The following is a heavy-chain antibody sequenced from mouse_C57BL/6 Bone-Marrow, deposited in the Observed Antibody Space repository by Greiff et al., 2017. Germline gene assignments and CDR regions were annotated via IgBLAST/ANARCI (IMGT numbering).Heavy chain of an antibody. CDR2: IDPSDSYT. D-gene: IGHD1-1*01. J-gene: IGHJ2*01. CDR1: GYTFTSSW. V-gene: IGHV1-69*01. CDR3: TTEVY. Sequence: QVQLQQPGAELVMPGASVKLSCKASGYTFTSSWMHWVKQRPGQGLEWIGEIDPSDSYTNYNQKFKGKSTLTVDKSSSTAYMQLSSLTSEDTAVYYCTTEVYWGQGTTLTVSS.